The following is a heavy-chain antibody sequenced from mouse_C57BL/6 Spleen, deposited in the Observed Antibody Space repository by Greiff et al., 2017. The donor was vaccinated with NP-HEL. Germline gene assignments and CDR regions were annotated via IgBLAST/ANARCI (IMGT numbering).Heavy chain of an antibody. Sequence: VQLQQPGAELVMPGASVKLSCKASGYTFTSYWMHWVKQRPGQGLEWIGEIDPSDSYTNYNQKFKGKSTLTVDKSSSTAYMQLSSLTSEDSAVYYCARSYDYDAFAYWGQGTLVTVSA. V-gene: IGHV1-69*01. CDR3: ARSYDYDAFAY. D-gene: IGHD2-4*01. J-gene: IGHJ3*01. CDR2: IDPSDSYT. CDR1: GYTFTSYW.